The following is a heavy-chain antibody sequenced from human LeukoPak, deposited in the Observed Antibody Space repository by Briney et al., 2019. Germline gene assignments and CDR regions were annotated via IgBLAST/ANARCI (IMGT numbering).Heavy chain of an antibody. V-gene: IGHV3-23*01. J-gene: IGHJ4*02. CDR1: GFTFSSYA. CDR3: ARAQLYSSSWYRYFDY. D-gene: IGHD6-13*01. CDR2: ISGSGGST. Sequence: GGSLRLSCAASGFTFSSYAMSWVRQAPGKGLEWVSAISGSGGSTYYADSVKGRFTISRDNAKNSLYLQMNSLRAEDTAVYYCARAQLYSSSWYRYFDYWGQGTLVTVSS.